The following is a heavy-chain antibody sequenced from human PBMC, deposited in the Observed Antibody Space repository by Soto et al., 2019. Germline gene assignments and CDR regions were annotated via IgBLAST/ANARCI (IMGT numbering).Heavy chain of an antibody. D-gene: IGHD3-3*01. Sequence: GGSLRLSCAASGFTFSSYSMHWVRQAPGKGLEWVSSISSSSSYIYYADSVKGRFTISRDNAKNSLYLQMNSLRPEDTAVYYCARALEWFGYRMDVWGRGTTVTVSS. CDR3: ARALEWFGYRMDV. CDR1: GFTFSSYS. J-gene: IGHJ6*02. CDR2: ISSSSSYI. V-gene: IGHV3-21*01.